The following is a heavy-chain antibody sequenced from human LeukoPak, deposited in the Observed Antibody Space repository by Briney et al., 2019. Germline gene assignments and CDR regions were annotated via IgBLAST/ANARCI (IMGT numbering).Heavy chain of an antibody. CDR3: ARGGRIGDYGDDDYYFDY. CDR1: GGTFSSYA. D-gene: IGHD4-17*01. Sequence: SVKVSCKASGGTFSSYAISWVRQAPGQGLEWMGGIIPIFGTANYAQKFQGRVTITTDESTSTAYMGLGSLRSEDTAVYYCARGGRIGDYGDDDYYFDYWGQGTLVTVSS. CDR2: IIPIFGTA. J-gene: IGHJ4*02. V-gene: IGHV1-69*05.